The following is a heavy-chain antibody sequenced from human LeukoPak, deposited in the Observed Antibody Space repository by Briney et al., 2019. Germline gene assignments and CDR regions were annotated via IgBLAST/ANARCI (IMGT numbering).Heavy chain of an antibody. Sequence: PGGSLRLSCAASGFTFGRFDMSWVRQAPGKGLEWVANIGGGGNSAYYADSVKGRFTISRDNSKDTLYLQMNSLRAEDTAVYYCASTSGYTHYYFDYWGQGTLVTVSS. CDR2: IGGGGNSA. V-gene: IGHV3-23*01. J-gene: IGHJ4*02. D-gene: IGHD5-12*01. CDR1: GFTFGRFD. CDR3: ASTSGYTHYYFDY.